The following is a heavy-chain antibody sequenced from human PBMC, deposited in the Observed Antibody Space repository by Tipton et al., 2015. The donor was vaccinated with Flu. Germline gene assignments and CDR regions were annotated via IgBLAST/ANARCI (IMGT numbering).Heavy chain of an antibody. J-gene: IGHJ5*02. CDR1: GGSISSGTYY. V-gene: IGHV4-61*02. CDR3: ARRDYSNYVSDPKSWFDP. Sequence: TLSLTCIVSGGSISSGTYYYNWIRRPAGKGLEWIGRIYKSGSTNYNPSLESRVTISVDTSKNQFSLKVFSVTAADTAVYYCARRDYSNYVSDPKSWFDPWGQGTLVTVSS. CDR2: IYKSGST. D-gene: IGHD4-11*01.